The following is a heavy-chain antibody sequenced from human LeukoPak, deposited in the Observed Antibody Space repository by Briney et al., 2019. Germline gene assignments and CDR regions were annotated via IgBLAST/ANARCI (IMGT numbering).Heavy chain of an antibody. Sequence: PSETLSLTCTVSGGSISSGGYYWSWIRQHPGKGLEWIGYIYYSGSTYYNPPLKSRVTISVDTSKNQFSLKLSSVTAADTAVYYCARAPITMVRGVHFDYWGQGTLVTVSS. D-gene: IGHD3-10*01. V-gene: IGHV4-31*03. J-gene: IGHJ4*02. CDR1: GGSISSGGYY. CDR2: IYYSGST. CDR3: ARAPITMVRGVHFDY.